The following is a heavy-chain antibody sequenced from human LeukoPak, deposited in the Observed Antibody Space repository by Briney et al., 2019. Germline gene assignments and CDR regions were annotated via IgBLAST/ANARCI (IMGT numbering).Heavy chain of an antibody. J-gene: IGHJ4*02. CDR1: GYTFTTYT. CDR2: INVYNGNT. D-gene: IGHD5-12*01. V-gene: IGHV1-18*04. Sequence: GASVKVSCKTSGYTFTTYTINWVRQAPGQGLEWMGWINVYNGNTNNAQKFQGRVTMTTDTSTSTAYMELTSLRSDDTAVYYCARWDRVDIAATNDDYRGQGTLVTVSS. CDR3: ARWDRVDIAATNDDY.